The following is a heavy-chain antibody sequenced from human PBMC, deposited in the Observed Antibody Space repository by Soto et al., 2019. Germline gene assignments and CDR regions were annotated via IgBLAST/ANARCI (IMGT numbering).Heavy chain of an antibody. CDR3: AAESLDTAMETSNYYYYGMDF. CDR2: IVVGSSNT. J-gene: IGHJ6*02. Sequence: GASVKVSCKASGFTFTRSAVEWGRQARVQLLEWIGWIVVGSSNTNHAQKFQERVTITRDMSTSTAYMELSSLRSEDTAVYYCAAESLDTAMETSNYYYYGMDFWG. D-gene: IGHD5-18*01. V-gene: IGHV1-58*01. CDR1: GFTFTRSA.